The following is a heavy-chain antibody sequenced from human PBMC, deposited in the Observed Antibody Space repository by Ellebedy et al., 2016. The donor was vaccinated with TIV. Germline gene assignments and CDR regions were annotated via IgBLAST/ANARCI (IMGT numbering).Heavy chain of an antibody. CDR1: GFTFSTYG. CDR3: AKYRGAGGYYTWYFDN. J-gene: IGHJ4*02. CDR2: ITGSGGNT. Sequence: GESLKISXAASGFTFSTYGMGWVRQAPGKGLKWVSTITGSGGNTYYADSVKGRFTISRDNSKNTLYLEMNSLRAEDTAFYYCAKYRGAGGYYTWYFDNWGQGTLVTVSS. D-gene: IGHD3-3*01. V-gene: IGHV3-23*01.